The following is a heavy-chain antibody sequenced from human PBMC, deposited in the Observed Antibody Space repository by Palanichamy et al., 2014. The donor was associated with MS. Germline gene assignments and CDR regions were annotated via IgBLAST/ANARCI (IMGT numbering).Heavy chain of an antibody. CDR2: MTGSGDTT. J-gene: IGHJ6*02. CDR3: ARTEAVAGPFYYYGIDV. CDR1: GFTFSPYA. D-gene: IGHD6-19*01. Sequence: EVQLLESGGGLVQPGGSLRLSCAASGFTFSPYAMNWVRQAPGKGLEWVSAMTGSGDTTYYADSARGRFAISRDNSRNTLYLQINSLRAEDTAVYFCARTEAVAGPFYYYGIDVWGQGTTVTVSS. V-gene: IGHV3-23*01.